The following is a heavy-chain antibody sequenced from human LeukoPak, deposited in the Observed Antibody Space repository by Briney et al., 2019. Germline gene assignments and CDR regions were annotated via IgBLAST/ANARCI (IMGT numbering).Heavy chain of an antibody. Sequence: GGSLRLSCAASGFTFSSYEMNWVRQAPGKGLEWVSGISYSSETIGYVDSVKGRFTISRDNAKKSLYLQMNSLRAEDTALYYCTKDRGGSSQLGDAFDVWGQGTMVSVSS. V-gene: IGHV3-9*01. CDR3: TKDRGGSSQLGDAFDV. CDR2: ISYSSETI. J-gene: IGHJ3*01. D-gene: IGHD1-26*01. CDR1: GFTFSSYE.